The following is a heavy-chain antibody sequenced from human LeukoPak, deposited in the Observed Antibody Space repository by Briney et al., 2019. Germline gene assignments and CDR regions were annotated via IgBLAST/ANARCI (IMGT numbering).Heavy chain of an antibody. CDR3: ARDEYVLTSFDP. CDR1: GYTFTGYY. Sequence: ASVKVSCKASGYTFTGYYMHWVRQAPGQGLEWMGWINPDSGGTNYAQKFQGRVTITRDTSISTVYMELSRLRSDDTAVYYCARDEYVLTSFDPWGQGTLVTVSS. D-gene: IGHD3-16*01. CDR2: INPDSGGT. J-gene: IGHJ5*02. V-gene: IGHV1-2*02.